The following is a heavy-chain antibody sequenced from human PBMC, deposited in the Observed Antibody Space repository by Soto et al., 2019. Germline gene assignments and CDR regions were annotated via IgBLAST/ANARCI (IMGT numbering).Heavy chain of an antibody. V-gene: IGHV4-59*01. CDR2: IYYSGST. Sequence: SETLSLTCTVSGGSISSYYWSWIRQPPGKGLEWIGYIYYSGSTNYNPSLKSRVTISVDTSKNQFSLKLSSVTAADTAVYYCARVPGYSGYASYFDYWGQGTLVTVSS. CDR1: GGSISSYY. D-gene: IGHD5-12*01. J-gene: IGHJ4*02. CDR3: ARVPGYSGYASYFDY.